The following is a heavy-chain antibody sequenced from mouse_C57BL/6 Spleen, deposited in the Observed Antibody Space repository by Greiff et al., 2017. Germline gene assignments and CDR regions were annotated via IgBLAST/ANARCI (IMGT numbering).Heavy chain of an antibody. J-gene: IGHJ2*01. Sequence: QVQLQQSGAELVKPGASVKISCKASGYAFSSYWMNWVKQRPGKGLEWIGQIYPGGGDTNYNGKFKGKATLTADKSSRKAYMQLSSLTSEASAVYSSARERLDNYDYEDYWGQGATLTVS. CDR1: GYAFSSYW. CDR2: IYPGGGDT. D-gene: IGHD2-12*01. V-gene: IGHV1-80*01. CDR3: ARERLDNYDYEDY.